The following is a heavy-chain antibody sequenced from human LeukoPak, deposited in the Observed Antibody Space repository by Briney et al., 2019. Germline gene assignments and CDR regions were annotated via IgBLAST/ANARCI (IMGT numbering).Heavy chain of an antibody. D-gene: IGHD6-13*01. V-gene: IGHV3-23*01. CDR2: ISGSGTSI. CDR3: AKDVSPSRGSSSWTIDY. CDR1: GFTFSSYA. Sequence: GGSLRLSCAASGFTFSSYAMNWVRQAPGKGLEWVSAISGSGTSIYYAHSVKGRFTISRDNSNNTLHLQMNSLRAEDTALYYCAKDVSPSRGSSSWTIDYWGQGILVTVSS. J-gene: IGHJ4*02.